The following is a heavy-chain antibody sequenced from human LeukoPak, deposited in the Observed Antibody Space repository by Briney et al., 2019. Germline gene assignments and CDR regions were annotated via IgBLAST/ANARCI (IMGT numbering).Heavy chain of an antibody. CDR2: ISAYNGNT. CDR3: ARVLSTIFGVVIDHAFDI. Sequence: EASVKVSCKASGYTFTSYGISWVRQAPGQGLEWMGWISAYNGNTNYAQKLQGRVTMTTDTSTSTAYMELRSLRSDDTAVYYCARVLSTIFGVVIDHAFDIWGQGTTVTVSS. V-gene: IGHV1-18*01. D-gene: IGHD3-3*01. J-gene: IGHJ3*02. CDR1: GYTFTSYG.